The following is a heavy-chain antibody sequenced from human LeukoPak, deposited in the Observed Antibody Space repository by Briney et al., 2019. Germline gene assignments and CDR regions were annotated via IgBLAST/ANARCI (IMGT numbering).Heavy chain of an antibody. CDR2: ISSSGSDI. CDR1: GGSISSSNYY. CDR3: ARDYGGSSPFDY. Sequence: PSETLSLTCTVSGGSISSSNYYWGWVRQAPGKGLEWVSYISSSGSDIYYADSVKGRFTISRDNAKNSLYLHMNSLRAEDTAVYYCARDYGGSSPFDYWGQGTLVTVSS. J-gene: IGHJ4*02. D-gene: IGHD4-23*01. V-gene: IGHV3-11*04.